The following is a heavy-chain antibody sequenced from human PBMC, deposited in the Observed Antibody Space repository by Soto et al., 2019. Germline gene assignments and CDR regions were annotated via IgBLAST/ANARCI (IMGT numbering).Heavy chain of an antibody. CDR2: IYYGGTT. J-gene: IGHJ4*02. V-gene: IGHV4-38-2*01. D-gene: IGHD2-15*01. Sequence: PSETLSLTCDVSVEPMTGGYYWGWIRRSPGKGLEWIGSIYYGGTTYYNPSLRSRLAISIDTSKNQFSLRLSSVTAADTALYYCARGWYYFDVWGQGSLVTVSS. CDR3: ARGWYYFDV. CDR1: VEPMTGGYY.